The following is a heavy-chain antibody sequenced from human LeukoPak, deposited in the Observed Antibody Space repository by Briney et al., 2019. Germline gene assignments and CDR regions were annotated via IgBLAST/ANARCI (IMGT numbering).Heavy chain of an antibody. D-gene: IGHD3-10*01. CDR3: ARDVPYYYGSGSYFYGMGV. CDR2: ISAYNGNT. Sequence: ASVKVSCKSSVYTFTSYGISWVRQAPGQGLEWMGWISAYNGNTNYAQKLQGRVTMTTDTSTSTAYMELRSLRSDDTAVYYCARDVPYYYGSGSYFYGMGVWGQGTTVTVSS. CDR1: VYTFTSYG. V-gene: IGHV1-18*01. J-gene: IGHJ6*02.